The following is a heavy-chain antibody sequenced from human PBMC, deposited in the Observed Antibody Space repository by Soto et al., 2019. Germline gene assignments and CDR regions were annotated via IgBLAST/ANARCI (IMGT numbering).Heavy chain of an antibody. CDR2: INPSGGST. J-gene: IGHJ5*02. CDR1: GYTFTSYY. Sequence: ASVKVSCKASGYTFTSYYMHWVRQAPGQGLEWMGIINPSGGSTSYSTSLKSRLTISKDTSKSQVVLTMTNMDPVDTATYYCARTGDFWWFDPWGQGTLVTVSS. D-gene: IGHD3-3*01. V-gene: IGHV1-46*04. CDR3: ARTGDFWWFDP.